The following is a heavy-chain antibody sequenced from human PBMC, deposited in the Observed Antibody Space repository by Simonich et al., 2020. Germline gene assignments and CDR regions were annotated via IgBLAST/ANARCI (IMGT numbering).Heavy chain of an antibody. D-gene: IGHD5-12*01. CDR1: GYTFTGYY. V-gene: IGHV1-2*02. CDR2: INPNSGGT. Sequence: QVQLVQSGAEVKKPGASVKVSCKASGYTFTGYYMHWVRQAPGQGLEWMGGINPNSGGTNYAQTVHGRVTMTRDTSISTAYMELSRRRSDDTAVYYCASSKLATIDYWGQGTLVTVSS. CDR3: ASSKLATIDY. J-gene: IGHJ4*02.